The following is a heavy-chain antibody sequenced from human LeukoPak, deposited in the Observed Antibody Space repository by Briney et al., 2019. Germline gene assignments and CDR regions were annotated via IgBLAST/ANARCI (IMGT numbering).Heavy chain of an antibody. V-gene: IGHV4-39*01. D-gene: IGHD6-19*01. CDR1: GGSISSSSYY. CDR2: IYYSGST. J-gene: IGHJ6*03. Sequence: PSETLSLTCTVSGGSISSSSYYWGWIRQPPGKGLEWIGSIYYSGSTYYNPSLKSRVTISVDTSKNQFSLKLSSVTAADTAVYYCARGGQWLDSYYYYYMDVWGKGTTVTVSS. CDR3: ARGGQWLDSYYYYYMDV.